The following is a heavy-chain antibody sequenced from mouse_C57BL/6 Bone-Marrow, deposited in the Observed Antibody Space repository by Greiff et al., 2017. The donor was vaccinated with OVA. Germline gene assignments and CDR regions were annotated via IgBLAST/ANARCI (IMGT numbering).Heavy chain of an antibody. V-gene: IGHV1-55*01. CDR1: GYTFTSYW. CDR3: ARRGWCHRVPYDFGY. D-gene: IGHD1-1*02. Sequence: QVQLQQPGAELVKPGASVKMSCKASGYTFTSYWITWVKQRPGQGLEWIGDIYPGSGSTNYNEKFKSKATLTVDKSSSTAYMQLSSLTSEDSAVYYFARRGWCHRVPYDFGYWGQGTTLTVAS. CDR2: IYPGSGST. J-gene: IGHJ2*01.